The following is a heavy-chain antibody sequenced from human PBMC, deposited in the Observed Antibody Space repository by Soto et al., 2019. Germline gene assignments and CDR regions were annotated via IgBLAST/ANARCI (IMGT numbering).Heavy chain of an antibody. CDR1: GGSFSGYY. J-gene: IGHJ4*02. CDR2: INHSGST. D-gene: IGHD4-17*01. V-gene: IGHV4-34*01. CDR3: ARVNDDGDYGPPSY. Sequence: QVQLQQWGAGLLKPSETLSLTCAVYGGSFSGYYWSWIRQPPGKGLEWIGEINHSGSTNYNPSLKSRVTISVDTSKNQFSLKLSSVTAADTAVYYCARVNDDGDYGPPSYWGQGTLVTVSS.